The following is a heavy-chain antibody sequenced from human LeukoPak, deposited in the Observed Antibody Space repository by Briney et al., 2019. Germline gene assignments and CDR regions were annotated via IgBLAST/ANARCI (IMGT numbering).Heavy chain of an antibody. Sequence: SVKVSCKASGGTFSSYAISWVRQAPGQGLEWMGGIIPISGTANYAQKFQGRVTITTDESTSTAYMELSSLRSEDTAVYYCARAWWSTGDDAFDIWGQGTMVTVSS. CDR2: IIPISGTA. CDR1: GGTFSSYA. J-gene: IGHJ3*02. CDR3: ARAWWSTGDDAFDI. V-gene: IGHV1-69*05. D-gene: IGHD2-8*02.